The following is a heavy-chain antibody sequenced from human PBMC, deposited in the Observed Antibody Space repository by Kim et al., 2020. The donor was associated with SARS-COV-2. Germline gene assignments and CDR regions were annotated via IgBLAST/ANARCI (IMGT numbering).Heavy chain of an antibody. Sequence: SETLSLTCTVSGDSINSYYWSWIRQPPGKGLEWIGYIYYSGSTNYNPSLKSRVTMSLDTSKNQFSLKLSSVTAADTAVYYCARSALFRTFDIWGQGTMVTVPP. CDR1: GDSINSYY. CDR2: IYYSGST. CDR3: ARSALFRTFDI. D-gene: IGHD2-21*01. V-gene: IGHV4-59*08. J-gene: IGHJ3*02.